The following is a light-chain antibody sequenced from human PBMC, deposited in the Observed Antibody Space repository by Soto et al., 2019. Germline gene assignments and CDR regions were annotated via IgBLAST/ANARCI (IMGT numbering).Light chain of an antibody. Sequence: EIVLTQSPATLSLSPGERATLSCRASQSVSKYLAWYQQQPGQAPRLLIHDASNRATGIPARFSGSGSGTAVTLTIISLEPEDFGVYYCQQRSNWPQITFGGGTKVEIK. CDR2: DAS. CDR3: QQRSNWPQIT. J-gene: IGKJ4*01. V-gene: IGKV3-11*01. CDR1: QSVSKY.